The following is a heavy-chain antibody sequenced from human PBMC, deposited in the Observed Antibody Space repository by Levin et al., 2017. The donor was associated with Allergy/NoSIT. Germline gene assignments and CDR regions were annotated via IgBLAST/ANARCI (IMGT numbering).Heavy chain of an antibody. J-gene: IGHJ5*02. V-gene: IGHV1-8*01. CDR2: MNPNSGNT. D-gene: IGHD2-8*01. CDR3: ARGSTLYHWFDP. CDR1: GYTFTSYD. Sequence: ASVKVSCKASGYTFTSYDINWVRQATGQGLEWMGWMNPNSGNTGYAQKFQGRVTMTRNTSISTAYMELSSLRSEDTAVYYCARGSTLYHWFDPWGQGTLVTVSS.